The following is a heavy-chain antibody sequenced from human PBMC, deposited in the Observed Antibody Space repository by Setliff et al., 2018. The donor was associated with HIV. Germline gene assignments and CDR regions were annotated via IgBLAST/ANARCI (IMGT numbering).Heavy chain of an antibody. D-gene: IGHD1-1*01. J-gene: IGHJ4*02. CDR2: IKSKAYGETT. V-gene: IGHV3-49*04. CDR3: TPPPGTY. CDR1: GFNFNTYS. Sequence: GGSLRLSCEASGFNFNTYSMNWVRQAPGKGLEWVGIIKSKAYGETTEYAASVKGRFTLSRDDSKSIAYLQMNSLKTEDTGVYYCTPPPGTYWGQGTLVTVSS.